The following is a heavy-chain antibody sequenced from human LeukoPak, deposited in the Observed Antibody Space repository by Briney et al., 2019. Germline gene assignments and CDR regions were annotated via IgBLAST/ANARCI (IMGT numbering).Heavy chain of an antibody. V-gene: IGHV4-38-2*02. CDR3: ARAHGDYFDY. CDR2: IYHSGST. CDR1: GYSISSGYY. Sequence: SETLSLTCTVSGYSISSGYYWGWIRQPPGKGLEWIGSIYHSGSTYYNPSLKSRVTISVDTSKNQFSLKLSSVTAADTAVYYYARAHGDYFDYWGQGTLVTVSS. J-gene: IGHJ4*02. D-gene: IGHD4-17*01.